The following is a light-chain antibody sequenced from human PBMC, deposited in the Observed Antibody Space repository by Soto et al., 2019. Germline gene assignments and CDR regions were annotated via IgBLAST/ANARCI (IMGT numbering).Light chain of an antibody. CDR2: EVN. CDR3: CSYAGSRTYYVV. CDR1: SSDVGSYNL. J-gene: IGLJ2*01. V-gene: IGLV2-23*02. Sequence: QSALTQPASVSGSPGQSITISCTGTSSDVGSYNLVSWYQQHPGIAPKLIIYEVNKRPSGVSSRFSGSKSGNTASLTISGLQAEDEAGYYCCSYAGSRTYYVVFGGGTKLTVL.